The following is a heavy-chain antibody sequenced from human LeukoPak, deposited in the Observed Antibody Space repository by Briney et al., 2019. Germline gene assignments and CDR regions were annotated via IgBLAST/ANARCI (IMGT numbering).Heavy chain of an antibody. CDR2: ISNNGGYT. J-gene: IGHJ4*02. V-gene: IGHV3-23*01. Sequence: GGSLRLSCAASGFTFSSSAMSWVRQAPGKGLEWASAISNNGGYTYYADSVQGRFTISRDNSKSTLCLQMNSLRAEDTAVYYCARDPYVSNFDYWGQGTLVTVSS. CDR1: GFTFSSSA. CDR3: ARDPYVSNFDY. D-gene: IGHD3-10*02.